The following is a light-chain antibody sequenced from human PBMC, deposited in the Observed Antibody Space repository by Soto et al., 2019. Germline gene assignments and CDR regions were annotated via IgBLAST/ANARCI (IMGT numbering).Light chain of an antibody. J-gene: IGLJ3*02. Sequence: SVLTQPASVSGSPGQSITISCTGTSSDVGGYNYVSWYQQHPGKAPRLMIYEVSNRPSGVSNRFSGSKSGNTASLTISGLQAEDEADYYCSSYTVSTPVVFGGGTKVTVL. V-gene: IGLV2-14*01. CDR2: EVS. CDR1: SSDVGGYNY. CDR3: SSYTVSTPVV.